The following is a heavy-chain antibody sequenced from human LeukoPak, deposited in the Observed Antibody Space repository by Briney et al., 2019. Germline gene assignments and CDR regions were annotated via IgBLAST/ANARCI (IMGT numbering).Heavy chain of an antibody. CDR2: MNPNSGNT. J-gene: IGHJ3*02. CDR1: GYTFTSYD. CDR3: ARENYQWLYTPAAFDI. D-gene: IGHD6-19*01. V-gene: IGHV1-8*01. Sequence: ASVKVSCKASGYTFTSYDINWVRQATGQGLEWMGWMNPNSGNTGYAQKFQGRVTMTRDTSTSTVYMELSSLRSEDTAVYYCARENYQWLYTPAAFDIWGQGTMVTVSS.